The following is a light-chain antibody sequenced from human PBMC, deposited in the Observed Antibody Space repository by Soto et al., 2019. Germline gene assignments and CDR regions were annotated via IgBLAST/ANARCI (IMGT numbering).Light chain of an antibody. V-gene: IGKV1-5*01. CDR3: QQYGSSIP. J-gene: IGKJ5*01. CDR1: QTTGTW. CDR2: DAS. Sequence: MTHSPFTLSASIEDRVTITCRASQTTGTWLAWYQQKPGKAPKLLIYDASILESGVPPRFSGSGSGTDFTLTFSRLEPDDFAVFYCQQYGSSIPFCQGTRLAI.